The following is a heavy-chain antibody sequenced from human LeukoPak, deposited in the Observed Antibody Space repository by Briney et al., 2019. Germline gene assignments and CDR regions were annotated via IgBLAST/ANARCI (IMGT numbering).Heavy chain of an antibody. Sequence: GGSLRLSCAASEFTFSLYAMNWVRQAPGKGLEWVSCINDVSSDIHYADSVKGRFTISRDNAKNTLYLQMNSLRAEDTAVYYCARDTYQPGLIDCWGQGTLVTVSS. J-gene: IGHJ4*02. CDR2: INDVSSDI. V-gene: IGHV3-21*05. D-gene: IGHD2-2*01. CDR1: EFTFSLYA. CDR3: ARDTYQPGLIDC.